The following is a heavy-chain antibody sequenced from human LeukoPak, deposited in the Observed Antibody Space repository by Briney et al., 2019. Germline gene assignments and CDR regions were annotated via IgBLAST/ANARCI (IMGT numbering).Heavy chain of an antibody. CDR1: GFTFSDYY. CDR2: ISTGSTYT. J-gene: IGHJ2*01. V-gene: IGHV3-11*05. Sequence: PGGSLRLSCAASGFTFSDYYMTWIRQAPGKGLEWLSYISTGSTYTNYANSVKGRFTISRDNAKNSLYLQLNSLRAEDTAVYYCTREDNWYFDLWGRGTLVTVYS. CDR3: TREDNWYFDL.